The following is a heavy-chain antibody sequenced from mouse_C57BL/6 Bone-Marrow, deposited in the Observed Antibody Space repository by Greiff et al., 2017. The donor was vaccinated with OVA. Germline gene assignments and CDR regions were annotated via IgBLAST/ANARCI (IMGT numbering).Heavy chain of an antibody. Sequence: VQLQQSGAELVKPGASVKMSCKASGYTFTTYPIEWMKQNHGKSLEWIGNFHPYNDDTKYNEKFKGKATLTVEKSSSTVYLELSRLTSDDSAVYDCARHLYYGSSSFAYWGQGTLVTGSA. J-gene: IGHJ3*01. CDR3: ARHLYYGSSSFAY. V-gene: IGHV1-47*01. D-gene: IGHD1-1*01. CDR1: GYTFTTYP. CDR2: FHPYNDDT.